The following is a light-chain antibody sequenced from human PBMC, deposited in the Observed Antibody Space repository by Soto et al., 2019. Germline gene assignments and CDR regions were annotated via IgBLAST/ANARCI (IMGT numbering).Light chain of an antibody. V-gene: IGLV4-69*01. CDR3: QTWGTGIHVV. CDR2: LDSDGSH. Sequence: QPVLTQSPSASASLGASVTLTCTLSSGHSSYAIAWHQQQPEKGPRYLMKLDSDGSHTKGDATPDLFSGSCSGAERYLTISSLQSEDEADYYCQTWGTGIHVVFGGGTKLTVL. J-gene: IGLJ2*01. CDR1: SGHSSYA.